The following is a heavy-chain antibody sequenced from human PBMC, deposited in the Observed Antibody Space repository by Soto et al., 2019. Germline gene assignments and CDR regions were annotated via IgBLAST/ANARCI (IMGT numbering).Heavy chain of an antibody. CDR2: IYPGDSDT. Sequence: GESLKISCKGSGYSFTSYWIGWVRQMPGKGQEWMGIIYPGDSDTRYSPSFQGQVTISADKSISTAYLQWSSLKASDTAMYYCARGPPYGSGSYARPYYYYGMDVWGQGTTVTVSS. CDR1: GYSFTSYW. V-gene: IGHV5-51*01. CDR3: ARGPPYGSGSYARPYYYYGMDV. D-gene: IGHD3-10*01. J-gene: IGHJ6*02.